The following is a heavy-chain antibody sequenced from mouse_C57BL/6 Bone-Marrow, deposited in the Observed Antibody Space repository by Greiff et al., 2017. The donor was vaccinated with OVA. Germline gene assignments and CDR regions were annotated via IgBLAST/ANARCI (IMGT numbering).Heavy chain of an antibody. J-gene: IGHJ2*01. CDR2: IRRKSSNYAT. Sequence: EVMLVESGGGLVQPKGSLKLSCAASGFTFHTYAMHWVRQAPGQGLEWVARIRRKSSNYATYYADSVKDRFTISRDDSHSMLYLQMNNLKTEDTAMYYCLRERGKTPVDYWGQGTTLTVSS. CDR1: GFTFHTYA. D-gene: IGHD2-1*01. CDR3: LRERGKTPVDY. V-gene: IGHV10-3*01.